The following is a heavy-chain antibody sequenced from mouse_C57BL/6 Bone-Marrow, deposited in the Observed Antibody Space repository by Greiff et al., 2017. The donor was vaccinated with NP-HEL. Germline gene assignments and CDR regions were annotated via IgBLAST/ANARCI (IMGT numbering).Heavy chain of an antibody. J-gene: IGHJ4*01. Sequence: QVQLQQSGAELMKPGASVKLSCKATGYTFTGYWIEWVKQRPGHGLEWIGEILPGSGSTNYNEKFKGKATFTADTSSNTAYMQLSSLTTEDSAIYYCARRGLFYGYGRGYAMDYWGQGTSVTVSS. CDR2: ILPGSGST. V-gene: IGHV1-9*01. CDR1: GYTFTGYW. D-gene: IGHD2-2*01. CDR3: ARRGLFYGYGRGYAMDY.